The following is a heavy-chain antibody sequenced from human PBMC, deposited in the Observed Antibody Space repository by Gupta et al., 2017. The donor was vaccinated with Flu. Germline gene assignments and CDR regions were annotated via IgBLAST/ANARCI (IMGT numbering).Heavy chain of an antibody. Sequence: VRHIPGQGLEWVATLKQDGSDQDYVSSVKGRFTISRDSAKNSLYLQMNRLRVEDTAVYYCARGAHDCKYRGFETWCQGTRGTVSS. CDR3: ARGAHDCKYRGFET. V-gene: IGHV3-7*01. J-gene: IGHJ5*02. CDR2: LKQDGSDQ. D-gene: IGHD2-21*02.